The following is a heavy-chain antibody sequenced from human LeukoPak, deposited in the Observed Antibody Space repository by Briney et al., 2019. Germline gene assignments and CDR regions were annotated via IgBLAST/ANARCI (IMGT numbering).Heavy chain of an antibody. V-gene: IGHV4-34*01. CDR1: GGSFSGYY. Sequence: MASETLSLTCAVYGGSFSGYYWSWIRQPPGKGLEWIGEINHSGSTNYNPSLKSRVTISVDTSKKQFSLKLSYVTAADTAVYYCARGFFGVLDYWGQGTLVTVSS. CDR3: ARGFFGVLDY. CDR2: INHSGST. D-gene: IGHD3-3*01. J-gene: IGHJ4*02.